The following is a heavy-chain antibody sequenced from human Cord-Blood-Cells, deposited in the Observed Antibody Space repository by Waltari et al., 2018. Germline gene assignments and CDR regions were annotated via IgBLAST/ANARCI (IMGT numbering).Heavy chain of an antibody. CDR2: IIPILGTA. CDR1: GGTFSSYA. D-gene: IGHD6-6*01. CDR3: ARDDREYSSSSGAFDI. V-gene: IGHV1-69*01. Sequence: QVQLVQSGAEVKKPGSSVKVSCKASGGTFSSYAISWVRQAPGLGLEWMGAIIPILGTANDAQKFQGRVMLTADESTSTAYMELSSLRSEDTAVYYCARDDREYSSSSGAFDIWGQGTMVTVSS. J-gene: IGHJ3*02.